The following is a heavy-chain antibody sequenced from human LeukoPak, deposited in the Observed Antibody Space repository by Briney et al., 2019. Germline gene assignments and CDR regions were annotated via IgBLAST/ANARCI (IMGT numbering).Heavy chain of an antibody. J-gene: IGHJ3*02. CDR1: GGSISSYY. V-gene: IGHV4-59*01. CDR3: ARALPIQGCGVYAFDI. D-gene: IGHD1-26*01. CDR2: IYYSGST. Sequence: SETLSLTCTVSGGSISSYYWSWIRQPPGKGLEWIGYIYYSGSTHYNPSLKSRVTISVDTSKNQFSLKLSSVTAADTAVYYCARALPIQGCGVYAFDIWGQGTMVTVSS.